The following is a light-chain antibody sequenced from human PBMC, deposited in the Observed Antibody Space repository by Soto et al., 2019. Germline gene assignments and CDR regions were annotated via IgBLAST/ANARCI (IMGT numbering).Light chain of an antibody. CDR1: QSVNTT. J-gene: IGKJ2*01. V-gene: IGKV3-15*01. CDR2: GAS. CDR3: QHYNNWYT. Sequence: ETVMTQSPATLSVSPGERATLSCRASQSVNTTLAWYQHKVGQAPRLLIYGASTRATGIPTRFSGSGSGTEFTLTISSLQSEDFAIYFCQHYNNWYTFGQGTKLEIK.